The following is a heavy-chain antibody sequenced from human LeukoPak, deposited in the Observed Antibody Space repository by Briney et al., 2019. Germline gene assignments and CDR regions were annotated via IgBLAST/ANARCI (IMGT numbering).Heavy chain of an antibody. CDR2: IYTSEIT. CDR1: GGSISSGYYY. CDR3: ARGYSTSSKGDFDY. D-gene: IGHD6-6*01. V-gene: IGHV4-61*02. J-gene: IGHJ4*02. Sequence: PSETLSLTCAVSGGSISSGYYYWRWIRQPAGKGLEWIGRIYTSEITNYNPSLKSRVTMSGDTSKNQFSLKLSSVTAADTAVYYCARGYSTSSKGDFDYWGQGTLVTVSS.